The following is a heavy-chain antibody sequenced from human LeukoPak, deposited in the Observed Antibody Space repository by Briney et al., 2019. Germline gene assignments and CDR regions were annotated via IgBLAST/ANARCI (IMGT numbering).Heavy chain of an antibody. J-gene: IGHJ5*02. CDR3: AREDYGDYEGWFDP. CDR2: IYYSGST. CDR1: GGSISSSSYY. D-gene: IGHD4-17*01. Sequence: SETLSLTYTVSGGSISSSSYYWGWIRQPPGKGLEWIGSIYYSGSTYYNPSLKSRVTISVDTSKNQFSLKLSSVTAADTAVYYCAREDYGDYEGWFDPWGQGTLVTVSS. V-gene: IGHV4-39*07.